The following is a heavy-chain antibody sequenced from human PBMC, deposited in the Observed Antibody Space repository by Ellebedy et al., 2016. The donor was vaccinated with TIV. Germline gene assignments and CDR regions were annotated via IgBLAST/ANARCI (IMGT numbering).Heavy chain of an antibody. V-gene: IGHV2-26*01. CDR2: IFSNDEK. D-gene: IGHD1-1*01. CDR3: ARIPTTTDAYGMDV. CDR1: GFSLSNSRMG. J-gene: IGHJ6*02. Sequence: SGPTLVKPTETLTLTCTVSGFSLSNSRMGVTWIRQPPGKALEWLANIFSNDEKSYSTSLKSRLTISKDTSKSQVVLTMTNMDPVDTVKYYCARIPTTTDAYGMDVWGQGTTVTVSS.